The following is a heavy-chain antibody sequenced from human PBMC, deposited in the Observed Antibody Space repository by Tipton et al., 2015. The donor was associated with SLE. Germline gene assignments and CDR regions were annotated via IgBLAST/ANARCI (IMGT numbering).Heavy chain of an antibody. D-gene: IGHD3-16*01. CDR3: ARGPPRLVWYYFDY. CDR2: IYHSGNT. J-gene: IGHJ4*02. CDR1: GGSISNYS. V-gene: IGHV4-4*08. Sequence: TLSLTCTVSGGSISNYSWSWIRQPPGEGLEWIGSIYHSGNTYSNPSLKSRVTISVDTSKNQFSLKMSSVTAADTAVYYCARGPPRLVWYYFDYWGQGTLVTVSS.